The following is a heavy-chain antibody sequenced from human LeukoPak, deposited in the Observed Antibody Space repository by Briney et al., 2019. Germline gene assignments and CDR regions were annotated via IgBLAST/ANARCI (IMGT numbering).Heavy chain of an antibody. CDR1: GFTFSSYS. J-gene: IGHJ3*02. CDR2: ISSSSSYI. D-gene: IGHD3-3*01. V-gene: IGHV3-21*01. Sequence: GGSLRLSCAASGFTFSSYSMNWVRQAPGKGLEWVSSISSSSSYIYYADSVKGRFTISRDNAKISLYMQMNSLRAEHTAVYYCARDSGAYYDFWSGYYTSEAFDIWGQGTMVTVSS. CDR3: ARDSGAYYDFWSGYYTSEAFDI.